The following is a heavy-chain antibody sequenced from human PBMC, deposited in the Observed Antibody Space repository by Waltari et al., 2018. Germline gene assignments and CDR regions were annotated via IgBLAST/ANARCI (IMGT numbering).Heavy chain of an antibody. D-gene: IGHD3-16*02. CDR3: ARGEITFGGVIVRVGYYYGMDV. CDR2: INHSGST. J-gene: IGHJ6*02. V-gene: IGHV4-34*01. CDR1: GGSFSGYY. Sequence: QVQLQQWGAGLLKPSETLSLTCAVYGGSFSGYYWSWIRQPPGKGLEWIGEINHSGSTNYNPSLKSRVTISVDTSKNQFSLKLSSVTAADTAVYYCARGEITFGGVIVRVGYYYGMDVWGQGTTVTVSS.